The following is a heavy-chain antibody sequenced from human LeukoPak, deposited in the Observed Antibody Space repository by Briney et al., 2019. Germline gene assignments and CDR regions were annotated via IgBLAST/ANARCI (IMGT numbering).Heavy chain of an antibody. V-gene: IGHV1-2*02. Sequence: ASVKVSCKASGYTFTGYYMHWVRQAPGQGLEWMGWINPNSGGTNYAQKLQGRVTMTTDTSTSTAYMELRSLRSDDTAVYYCARQSVKSYSSSWYPIDYWGQGTLVTVSS. CDR1: GYTFTGYY. CDR3: ARQSVKSYSSSWYPIDY. CDR2: INPNSGGT. J-gene: IGHJ4*02. D-gene: IGHD6-13*01.